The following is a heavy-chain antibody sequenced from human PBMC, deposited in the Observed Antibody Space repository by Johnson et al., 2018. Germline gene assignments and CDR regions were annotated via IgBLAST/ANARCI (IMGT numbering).Heavy chain of an antibody. CDR1: GFTFSSYW. Sequence: VQLVQSGGGLVQXGGSXRLXCAASGFTFSSYWMSWVRQAPGKGLEWVANIKQDGSEKYYVDSVKGRFTISRDNSKNTLYLQMNSLRATDTAVYYCAKRATTSRDYGMDVWGQGTTVTVSS. D-gene: IGHD5-12*01. J-gene: IGHJ6*02. V-gene: IGHV3-7*03. CDR3: AKRATTSRDYGMDV. CDR2: IKQDGSEK.